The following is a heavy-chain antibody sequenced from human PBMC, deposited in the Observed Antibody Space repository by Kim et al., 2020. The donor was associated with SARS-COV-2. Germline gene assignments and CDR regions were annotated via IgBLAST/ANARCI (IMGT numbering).Heavy chain of an antibody. D-gene: IGHD3-3*01. CDR3: ARELITIFARGGMDV. CDR1: GFTFSSYG. J-gene: IGHJ6*02. Sequence: GGSLRLSCAASGFTFSSYGMHWVRQAPGKGLEWVAVIWYDGSNKYYADSVKGRFTISRDNSKNTLYLQMNSLRAEDTAVYYCARELITIFARGGMDVWGQGTTVTVSS. V-gene: IGHV3-33*01. CDR2: IWYDGSNK.